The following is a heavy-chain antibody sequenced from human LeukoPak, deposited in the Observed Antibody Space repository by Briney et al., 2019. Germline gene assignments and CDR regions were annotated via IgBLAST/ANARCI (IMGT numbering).Heavy chain of an antibody. CDR1: GNTFTSYD. D-gene: IGHD6-25*01. CDR3: ARDPRLQKNPFDY. CDR2: MNPNSGNT. V-gene: IGHV1-8*01. Sequence: ASVKVSCKASGNTFTSYDINWVRQATGQGLEWMGWMNPNSGNTGYAQKFQGRVTMTRNTSISTAYMELSSLRSEDTAMYYCARDPRLQKNPFDYWGQGTLVTVTS. J-gene: IGHJ4*02.